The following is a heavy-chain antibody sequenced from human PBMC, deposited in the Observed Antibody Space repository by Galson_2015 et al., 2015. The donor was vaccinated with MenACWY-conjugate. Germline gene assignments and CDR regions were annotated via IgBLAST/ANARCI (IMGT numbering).Heavy chain of an antibody. CDR2: ISGSGGST. J-gene: IGHJ4*02. CDR3: AKVKRSRQLVNFDY. V-gene: IGHV3-23*01. Sequence: LRLSCAASGFTFSSYAMSWVRQAPGKGLEWVSAISGSGGSTYYADSVKGRFTISRDNSKNTLYLQMNSLRAEDTAVYYCAKVKRSRQLVNFDYWGQGTLVTVSS. CDR1: GFTFSSYA. D-gene: IGHD6-6*01.